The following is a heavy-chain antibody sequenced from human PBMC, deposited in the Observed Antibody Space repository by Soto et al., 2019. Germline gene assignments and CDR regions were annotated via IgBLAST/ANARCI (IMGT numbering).Heavy chain of an antibody. CDR3: ARVTDGDYSFDY. CDR1: GFTVSYNY. D-gene: IGHD4-17*01. CDR2: IYSGGST. Sequence: EVQLVESGGGLVQPGGSLRLSCVVSGFTVSYNYMIWVRQAPGKGLEWVSVIYSGGSTYYEDSVKGRFIISRDSSKNTLYLQMNSLRAEDTAVYYCARVTDGDYSFDYWGQGTLVTVSS. J-gene: IGHJ4*02. V-gene: IGHV3-66*01.